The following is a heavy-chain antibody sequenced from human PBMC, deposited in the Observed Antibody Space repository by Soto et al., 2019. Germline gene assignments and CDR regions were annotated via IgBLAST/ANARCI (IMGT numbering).Heavy chain of an antibody. Sequence: GGSLRLSCAASGFTFSSYSMNWVRQAPGKGLEWVSYISSSRTIYYADSVKGRFTISRYNAKNSLYLQMKSLRAEDRAVYYCASGVFGYCSSTSCSVPWGQGTLVTVSS. CDR2: ISSSRTI. V-gene: IGHV3-48*01. CDR3: ASGVFGYCSSTSCSVP. D-gene: IGHD2-2*01. CDR1: GFTFSSYS. J-gene: IGHJ1*01.